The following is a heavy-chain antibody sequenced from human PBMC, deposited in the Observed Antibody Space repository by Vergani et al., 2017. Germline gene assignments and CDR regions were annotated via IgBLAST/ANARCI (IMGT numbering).Heavy chain of an antibody. Sequence: QVQLVESGGGVVQPGRSLRLSCAASGFPFSSSGVHWFRQAPGKGLEWVAFIQKDGIDTFYADSVRGRFTISRDISKNTLYLEMNSLSAEDTALYHCVKDHPVFDEWGRGTLVSVS. V-gene: IGHV3-30*18. CDR1: GFPFSSSG. CDR3: VKDHPVFDE. CDR2: IQKDGIDT. J-gene: IGHJ4*02.